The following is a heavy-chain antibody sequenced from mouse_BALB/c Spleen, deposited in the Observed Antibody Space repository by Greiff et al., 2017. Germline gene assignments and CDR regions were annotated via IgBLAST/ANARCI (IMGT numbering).Heavy chain of an antibody. CDR2: IWAGGST. V-gene: IGHV2-9*02. CDR3: ARDQLGGYYFDY. D-gene: IGHD4-1*02. CDR1: GFSLTSYG. Sequence: VQGVESGPGLVAPSQSLSITCTVSGFSLTSYGVHWVRPPPGKGLEWLGVIWAGGSTNYNSALMSRLSISKDNSKSQVFLKMNSLQTDDTAMYYCARDQLGGYYFDYWGQGTTLTVSS. J-gene: IGHJ2*01.